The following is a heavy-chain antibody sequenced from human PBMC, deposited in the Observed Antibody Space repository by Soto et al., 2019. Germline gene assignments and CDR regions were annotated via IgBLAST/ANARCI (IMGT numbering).Heavy chain of an antibody. V-gene: IGHV1-8*01. Sequence: GASVKVSCKASGYTFTSYDINWVRQATGQGLEWMGWMNPNSGNTGYAQKFQGRVTMTRNTSISTAYMELSSLRSEDTAVYYCARQQELWDAFDIWGQGTMVTASS. CDR3: ARQQELWDAFDI. J-gene: IGHJ3*02. D-gene: IGHD2-21*01. CDR1: GYTFTSYD. CDR2: MNPNSGNT.